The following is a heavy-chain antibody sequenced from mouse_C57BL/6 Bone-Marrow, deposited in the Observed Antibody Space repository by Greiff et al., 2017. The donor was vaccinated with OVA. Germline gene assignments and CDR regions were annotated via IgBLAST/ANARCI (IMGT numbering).Heavy chain of an antibody. Sequence: VQLQQSGAELVKPGASVKLSCKASGYTFTSYWMQWVKQRPGQGLEWIGEIDPSDSYTNYTQKFKGKATLTVDTSSSTAYMQLSSLTSEDSAVYYCAIYYGYDDWYFDVWGTGTTVTVSS. V-gene: IGHV1-50*01. J-gene: IGHJ1*03. CDR2: IDPSDSYT. CDR1: GYTFTSYW. D-gene: IGHD2-2*01. CDR3: AIYYGYDDWYFDV.